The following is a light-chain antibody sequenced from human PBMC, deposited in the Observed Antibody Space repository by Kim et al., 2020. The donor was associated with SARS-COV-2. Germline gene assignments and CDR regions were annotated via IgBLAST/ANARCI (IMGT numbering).Light chain of an antibody. CDR1: QRLLNSDDGHTY. Sequence: PASISCRSSQRLLNSDDGHTYLDWYLQKPGQSPQLLIYTLSYRVPGVPDRFSGSGSGTDFTLKISRVEADDVRVYYCMQRIEFPYSFGQGTKLEI. J-gene: IGKJ2*03. CDR3: MQRIEFPYS. CDR2: TLS. V-gene: IGKV2-40*01.